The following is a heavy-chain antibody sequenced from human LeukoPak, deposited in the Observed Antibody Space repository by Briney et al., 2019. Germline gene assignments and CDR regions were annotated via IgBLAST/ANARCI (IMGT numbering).Heavy chain of an antibody. CDR2: ISGSGGST. D-gene: IGHD3-22*01. J-gene: IGHJ4*02. Sequence: GGSLRLSCAASGFTFSSYAMSWVRRAPGKGLEWVSAISGSGGSTYYADSVKGRFTISRDNSKNTLYLQMNSLRAEDTAVYYCAKAHYYDSSGPEYYFDYWGQGTLVTVSS. CDR1: GFTFSSYA. V-gene: IGHV3-23*01. CDR3: AKAHYYDSSGPEYYFDY.